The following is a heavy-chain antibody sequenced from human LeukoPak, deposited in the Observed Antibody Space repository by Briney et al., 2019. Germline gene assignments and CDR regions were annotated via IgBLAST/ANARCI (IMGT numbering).Heavy chain of an antibody. V-gene: IGHV4-59*08. D-gene: IGHD3-22*01. CDR1: GGSISSYY. CDR2: IYYSGST. CDR3: ARDPYYYDSSGSV. Sequence: SETLSLTCTVSGGSISSYYWSWIRQPPRKGLEWIGYIYYSGSTNYNPSLKSRVTISVDTSKNQFSLKLSSATAADTAVYYCARDPYYYDSSGSVWGQGTLVTVSS. J-gene: IGHJ4*02.